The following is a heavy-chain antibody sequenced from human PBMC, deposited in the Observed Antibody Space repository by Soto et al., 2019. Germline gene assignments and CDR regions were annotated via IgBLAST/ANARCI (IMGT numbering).Heavy chain of an antibody. J-gene: IGHJ4*02. CDR2: ISAYNGNT. Sequence: ASVTVSCKASGYTFTSYGIIWVRQAPGQGLEWMGWISAYNGNTNYAQKFQGRVTMTRDTSTSTVYMELSSLRAEDTAVYYCAKGKERDYYDSSGPVWGQGTLVTVSS. D-gene: IGHD3-22*01. CDR3: AKGKERDYYDSSGPV. V-gene: IGHV1-18*01. CDR1: GYTFTSYG.